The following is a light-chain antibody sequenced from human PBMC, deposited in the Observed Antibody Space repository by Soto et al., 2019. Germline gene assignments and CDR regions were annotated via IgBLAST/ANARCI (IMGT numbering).Light chain of an antibody. CDR3: QQYGSSPRT. J-gene: IGKJ1*01. V-gene: IGKV3-20*01. Sequence: VLTQSPGTLSLSPGERATLSCRASQNVASSYLAWYQQKPGQAPRPLIYGSSIRGAGIPDRFSGSGSGTDFTLTISRLDPEDFAVYFCQQYGSSPRTFGQGTKVDI. CDR2: GSS. CDR1: QNVASSY.